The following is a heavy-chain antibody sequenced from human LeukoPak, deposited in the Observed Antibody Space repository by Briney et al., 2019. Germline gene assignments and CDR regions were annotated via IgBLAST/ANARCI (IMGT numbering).Heavy chain of an antibody. D-gene: IGHD5-24*01. V-gene: IGHV1-18*01. J-gene: IGHJ3*02. CDR2: ISAYNGNT. CDR1: GYTFTSYG. Sequence: GASVKVSCKASGYTFTSYGISWLRQAPGQGLEWMGWISAYNGNTNYAQKLQGRVTMTTDTSTSTAYMELRSLRSDDTAVYYCARGVVEMATWDDAFDIWGQGTMVTVSS. CDR3: ARGVVEMATWDDAFDI.